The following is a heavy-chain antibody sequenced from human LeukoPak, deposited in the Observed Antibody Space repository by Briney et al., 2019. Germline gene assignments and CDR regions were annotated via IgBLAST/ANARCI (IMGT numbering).Heavy chain of an antibody. CDR3: AREVDIAVVTAVNFDF. CDR1: GGSISSGGYY. D-gene: IGHD2-21*02. Sequence: PSQTLSLTCTVSGGSISSGGYYWSWIRQHPGKGLEWIGYIYYSGSTYYNPSLKSRVTISVDTSKNQFSLQLSSVTPEDTAVYYCAREVDIAVVTAVNFDFWGQGTLVTVAS. J-gene: IGHJ4*02. CDR2: IYYSGST. V-gene: IGHV4-31*03.